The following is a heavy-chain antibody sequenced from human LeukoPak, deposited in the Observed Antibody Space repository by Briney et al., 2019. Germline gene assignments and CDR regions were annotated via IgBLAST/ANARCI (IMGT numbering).Heavy chain of an antibody. V-gene: IGHV4-59*01. J-gene: IGHJ4*02. CDR3: SRGYSYGPNYYFDC. Sequence: SETLSLTCTFPGGSISNYYWSWIRQPPGKGLEWIGYIYYTGNTDYNPSLKSRVTISIDPFKNQFSLKLSSVTAADTATYYCSRGYSYGPNYYFDCWGQGTLVTVSS. CDR1: GGSISNYY. CDR2: IYYTGNT. D-gene: IGHD5-18*01.